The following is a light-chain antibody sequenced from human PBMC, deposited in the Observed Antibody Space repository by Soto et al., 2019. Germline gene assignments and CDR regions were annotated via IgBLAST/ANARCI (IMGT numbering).Light chain of an antibody. J-gene: IGKJ1*01. V-gene: IGKV3-20*01. CDR1: QSVSSNY. CDR3: QEYDTSPRT. Sequence: EIVLTQSPGTLSLSPGERATLSCRASQSVSSNYLAWYQQKRGQAPRLLIYGASSSATGIPTRFSGSGSGTDFTLNISRLETEDFAVYYCQEYDTSPRTFGQGTKVEI. CDR2: GAS.